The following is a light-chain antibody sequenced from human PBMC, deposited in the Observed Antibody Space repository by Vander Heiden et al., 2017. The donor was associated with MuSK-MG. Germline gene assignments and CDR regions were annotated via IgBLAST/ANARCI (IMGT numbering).Light chain of an antibody. CDR1: HSHQHSSGYNY. V-gene: IGKV2-28*01. CDR2: LAS. Sequence: IVLTQSPLSLPVNAGEPASLSCRSSHSHQHSSGYNYLAWYLQKPGQSPQVLIYLASRRATGVPDRFSGSGTGTDFTLKISRVEAEDVGVYYCKQPLQTPWTFGQGTKVEIK. J-gene: IGKJ1*01. CDR3: KQPLQTPWT.